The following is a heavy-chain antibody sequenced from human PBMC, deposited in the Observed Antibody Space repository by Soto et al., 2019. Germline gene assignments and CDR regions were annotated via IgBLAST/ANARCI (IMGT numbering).Heavy chain of an antibody. D-gene: IGHD4-17*01. J-gene: IGHJ4*02. CDR2: ISYDGSLK. Sequence: QVQLVESGGGVVQPGRSLRLSCAASGFTFSNYAMHWVRQTPDKGLEWVAVISYDGSLKYYEDSVKGRFTISRDDSKDTLYLEMSSLRAEDTAVYYCVGDGQPGYGDYFDYWGQGTLVTV. CDR1: GFTFSNYA. V-gene: IGHV3-30-3*01. CDR3: VGDGQPGYGDYFDY.